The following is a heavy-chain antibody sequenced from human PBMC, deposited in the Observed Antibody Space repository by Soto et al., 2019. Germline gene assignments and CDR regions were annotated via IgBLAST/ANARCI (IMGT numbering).Heavy chain of an antibody. D-gene: IGHD1-26*01. V-gene: IGHV3-11*06. CDR3: ASIVGATTLLDYFDY. Sequence: GGSLRLSCAASGFAFSTYAMSWVRQAPGKGLEWVSYISSSSSYTNYADSVKGRFTISRDNAKNSLYLQMNSLRAEDTAVYYCASIVGATTLLDYFDYWGQGTLVTVPS. J-gene: IGHJ4*02. CDR2: ISSSSSYT. CDR1: GFAFSTYA.